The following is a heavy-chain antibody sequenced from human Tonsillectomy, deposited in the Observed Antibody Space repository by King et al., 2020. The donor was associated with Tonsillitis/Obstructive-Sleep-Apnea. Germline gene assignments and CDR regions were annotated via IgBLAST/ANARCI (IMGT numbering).Heavy chain of an antibody. J-gene: IGHJ4*02. D-gene: IGHD3-16*02. CDR3: ARDHIVITFGGVIVMGDY. V-gene: IGHV3-66*01. CDR1: GFTVSSNY. Sequence: QLVQSGGGLVQPGGSLRLSCAASGFTVSSNYMSWVRQAPGKGLEWVSVIYSGGSSYYADSVKGRFTISRDNSKNTLYLQMNSLRAEDTAVYYCARDHIVITFGGVIVMGDYWGQGTLVTVSS. CDR2: IYSGGSS.